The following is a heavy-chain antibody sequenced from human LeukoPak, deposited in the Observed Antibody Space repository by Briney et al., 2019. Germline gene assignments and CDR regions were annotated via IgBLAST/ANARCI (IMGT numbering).Heavy chain of an antibody. V-gene: IGHV3-30*03. CDR3: ARENFWSGYYGY. CDR2: ISYDGSNK. Sequence: GRSLRLSCAASGFTFSSYGMHWVRQAPGKGLEWVAVISYDGSNKYYADSMKGRFTISRDNSKNTLYLQMNGLRAEDTAVYYCARENFWSGYYGYWGQGTLVTVSS. CDR1: GFTFSSYG. J-gene: IGHJ4*02. D-gene: IGHD3-3*01.